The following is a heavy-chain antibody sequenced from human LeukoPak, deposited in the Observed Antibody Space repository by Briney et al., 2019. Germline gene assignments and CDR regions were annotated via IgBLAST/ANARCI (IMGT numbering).Heavy chain of an antibody. CDR1: GFTFSTYW. CDR3: ARDPSRGYNYGYGDY. D-gene: IGHD5-18*01. J-gene: IGHJ4*02. Sequence: PGGSLRLSCAASGFTFSTYWMSWVRQAPGKGLEWVAHIKQHRSEKYYVDSVKGRFTIARDNAKNSLYLQMNSLRAEDTAVYYCARDPSRGYNYGYGDYWGPGTLVIVSS. V-gene: IGHV3-7*01. CDR2: IKQHRSEK.